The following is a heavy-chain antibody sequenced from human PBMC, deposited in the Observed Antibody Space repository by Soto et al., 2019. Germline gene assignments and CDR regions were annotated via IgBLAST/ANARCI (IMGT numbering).Heavy chain of an antibody. V-gene: IGHV1-18*01. J-gene: IGHJ4*02. Sequence: RASVKGSWKAAGYSFTSDGISWGRQDPGQGLEWMGWISAYNGNTNYAQKLQGRVTMTTDTSTSTAYMELRSLRSDDTAVYYCARGSWYSSGWYVYWGQGTLVTVSS. CDR1: GYSFTSDG. CDR3: ARGSWYSSGWYVY. D-gene: IGHD6-19*01. CDR2: ISAYNGNT.